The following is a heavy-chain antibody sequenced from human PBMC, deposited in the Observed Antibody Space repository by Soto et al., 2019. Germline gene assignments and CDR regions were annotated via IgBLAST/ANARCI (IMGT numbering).Heavy chain of an antibody. V-gene: IGHV3-64D*06. CDR3: VKGNQLLRYYFAF. J-gene: IGHJ4*01. CDR2: ITSDGDST. CDR1: GFTFSNYA. D-gene: IGHD2-15*01. Sequence: GGSLRLSCSVSGFTFSNYAMHWVRQAPGKGLEYVSGITSDGDSTWHADSVKDRFTISRDNSKNTLFLQVSSLRVEDTAIYFCVKGNQLLRYYFAFWGPGTLVTVSS.